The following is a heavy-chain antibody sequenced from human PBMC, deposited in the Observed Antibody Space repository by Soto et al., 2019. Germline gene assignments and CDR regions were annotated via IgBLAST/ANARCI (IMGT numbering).Heavy chain of an antibody. V-gene: IGHV3-21*01. CDR1: GFTFSRYS. CDR2: ISSGSSYR. Sequence: GSLRLCCAASGFTFSRYSMNWVRQAPGKGLEWVSSISSGSSYRNYADSVKGRFTISRDNAKNSLYLQMNSLRAEDTAVYYCAREYYYDSSGDDAFDIWGQGTMVTVSS. CDR3: AREYYYDSSGDDAFDI. J-gene: IGHJ3*02. D-gene: IGHD3-22*01.